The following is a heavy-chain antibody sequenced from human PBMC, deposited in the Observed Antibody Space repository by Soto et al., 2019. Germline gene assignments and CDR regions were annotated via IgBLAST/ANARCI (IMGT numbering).Heavy chain of an antibody. CDR2: INHSGST. D-gene: IGHD3-3*01. Sequence: SETLSLTCAVYGGSFSGYYWSWIRQPPGKGLEWIGEINHSGSTNYNPSLKSRVTLSVDTSKNQFSLKLSSVTAADTAVYYCATAYCFWSGYYTLLKSYYYYYMDVWGKGTTVTVSS. V-gene: IGHV4-34*01. CDR1: GGSFSGYY. J-gene: IGHJ6*03. CDR3: ATAYCFWSGYYTLLKSYYYYYMDV.